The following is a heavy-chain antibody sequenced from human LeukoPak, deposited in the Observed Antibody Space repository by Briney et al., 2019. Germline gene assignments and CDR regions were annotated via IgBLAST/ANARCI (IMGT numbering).Heavy chain of an antibody. V-gene: IGHV3-23*01. CDR1: GFTFSSYA. Sequence: SGGSLRLPCAASGFTFSSYAMSWVRQAPGKGLEWVSAISGSGGSTYYADSVKGRFTISRDNSKNTPYLQMNSLRAEDTAVYYCAKSSTGSSGYYYGEFDYWGQGTLVTVSS. CDR3: AKSSTGSSGYYYGEFDY. CDR2: ISGSGGST. J-gene: IGHJ4*02. D-gene: IGHD3-22*01.